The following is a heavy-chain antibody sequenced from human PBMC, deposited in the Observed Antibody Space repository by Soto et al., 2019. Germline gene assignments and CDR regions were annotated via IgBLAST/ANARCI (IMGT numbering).Heavy chain of an antibody. V-gene: IGHV3-30*18. CDR1: GFTFSSYG. CDR2: ISYDGSNK. Sequence: QVQLVESGGGVVQPGRSLRLSCAASGFTFSSYGMHWVRQAPGKGLEWVAVISYDGSNKYYADSVKGRFTISRDNSKNTLYLQMNSLRAEDTAVYYCAKDPGWLQLIDYWGQGTLVTVSS. CDR3: AKDPGWLQLIDY. D-gene: IGHD5-12*01. J-gene: IGHJ4*02.